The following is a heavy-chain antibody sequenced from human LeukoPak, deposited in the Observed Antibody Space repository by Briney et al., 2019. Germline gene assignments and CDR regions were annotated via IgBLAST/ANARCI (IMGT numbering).Heavy chain of an antibody. J-gene: IGHJ3*02. D-gene: IGHD3-22*01. V-gene: IGHV4-59*01. CDR2: IYYSGST. Sequence: SETLSLTCTVSGGSISSYYWSWIRQPPGKGLEWIGYIYYSGSTNYNPSLKSRVTISVDTSKNQVSLKLSSMTAADTAVYYCARDLTYDTSGSDAFDIWGQGTMVTVSS. CDR1: GGSISSYY. CDR3: ARDLTYDTSGSDAFDI.